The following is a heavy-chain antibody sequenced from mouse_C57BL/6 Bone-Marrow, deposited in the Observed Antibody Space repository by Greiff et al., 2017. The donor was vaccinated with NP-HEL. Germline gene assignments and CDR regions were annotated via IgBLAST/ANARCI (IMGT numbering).Heavy chain of an antibody. J-gene: IGHJ1*03. CDR3: ARTFITTVVATEYFDV. D-gene: IGHD1-1*01. CDR1: GYSFTDYN. V-gene: IGHV1-39*01. Sequence: VQLQQSGPELVKPGASVKISCKASGYSFTDYNMNWVKQSNGKSLEWIGVINPNYGTTSYNQKFKGKATLSVDQYSSTAYMQLNSLTSEDSAVYYCARTFITTVVATEYFDVWGTGTTVTVSS. CDR2: INPNYGTT.